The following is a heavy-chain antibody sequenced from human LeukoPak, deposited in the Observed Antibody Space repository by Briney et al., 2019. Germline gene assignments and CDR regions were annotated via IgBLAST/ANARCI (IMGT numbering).Heavy chain of an antibody. CDR1: GFTFSSYW. J-gene: IGHJ4*02. V-gene: IGHV3-7*01. D-gene: IGHD3-9*01. Sequence: GRSLRLSCAASGFTFSSYWVSWVRQAPGKGLEWVANIKQDGSEKYYVDSVKGRFTISRDNAKNSLYLQMNSLRAEDTAVYYCARDSNSDDILTGYYSAFDYWGQGTLVTVSS. CDR3: ARDSNSDDILTGYYSAFDY. CDR2: IKQDGSEK.